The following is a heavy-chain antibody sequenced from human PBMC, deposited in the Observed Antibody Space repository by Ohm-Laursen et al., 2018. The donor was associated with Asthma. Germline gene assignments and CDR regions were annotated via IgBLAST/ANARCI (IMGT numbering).Heavy chain of an antibody. Sequence: SLRLSCTASGYTFSRYSIHWVRQVPGKGLEWVASISTASTFIYYADSVRGRFTTSRDSAKNSVYLQMNSPRAEDTALYYCARIGPEWELPGREYSLHHWGQGTQVTVSS. CDR2: ISTASTFI. V-gene: IGHV3-21*01. J-gene: IGHJ1*01. D-gene: IGHD1-26*01. CDR3: ARIGPEWELPGREYSLHH. CDR1: GYTFSRYS.